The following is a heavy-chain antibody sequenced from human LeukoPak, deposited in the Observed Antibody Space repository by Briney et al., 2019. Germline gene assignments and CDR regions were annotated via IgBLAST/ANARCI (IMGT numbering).Heavy chain of an antibody. CDR3: AKAQIAFDWLGPSDY. CDR2: IRYDGSNK. Sequence: PGGSLRLSCTTSAFTFSSYGMHWVRQAPGKGLEWVAFIRYDGSNKYYGESAKGRFTISRDNSKNILYLQMNSLRPEDTAVYYCAKAQIAFDWLGPSDYWGQGTQVTVSS. V-gene: IGHV3-30*02. J-gene: IGHJ4*02. D-gene: IGHD3-9*01. CDR1: AFTFSSYG.